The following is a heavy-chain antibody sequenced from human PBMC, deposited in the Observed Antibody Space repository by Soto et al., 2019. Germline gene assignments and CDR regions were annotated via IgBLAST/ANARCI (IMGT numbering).Heavy chain of an antibody. J-gene: IGHJ4*02. CDR2: ISAYNGNT. CDR3: ARDLGFIYGEGKGYPPGY. Sequence: GASVKVSCKASGYTFTSYGISWVRPAPGQGLEWMGWISAYNGNTNYAQKLQGRVTMTTDTSTSTAYMELRSLRSDDTAVYYCARDLGFIYGEGKGYPPGYWGQGTLVTVSS. V-gene: IGHV1-18*01. CDR1: GYTFTSYG. D-gene: IGHD4-17*01.